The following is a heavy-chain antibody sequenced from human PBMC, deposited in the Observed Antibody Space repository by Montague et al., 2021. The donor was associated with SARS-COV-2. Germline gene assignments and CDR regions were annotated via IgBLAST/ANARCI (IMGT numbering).Heavy chain of an antibody. CDR2: IYYSAST. CDR3: ARLRRGTYYVSFDP. CDR1: GGSITNYY. V-gene: IGHV4-59*12. Sequence: SETLSLTCTVSGGSITNYYWTWIRQSPGRGLERIGYIYYSASTNYNHSLNSRVTMSIDTSKNQFSLSLSSVTAADSAVYYCARLRRGTYYVSFDPWGQGALVSVSS. J-gene: IGHJ5*02. D-gene: IGHD1-26*01.